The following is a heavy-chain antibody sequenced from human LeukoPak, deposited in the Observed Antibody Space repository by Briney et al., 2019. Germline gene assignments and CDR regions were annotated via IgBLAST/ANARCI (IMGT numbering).Heavy chain of an antibody. CDR3: ARDGYSFGLDFDY. CDR1: GFTFSSYW. D-gene: IGHD5-18*01. Sequence: GGSLRLSCAASGFTFSSYWMHWVRHTPGKGLGWVSRIKGGGSSTSYADSVKGRFTISRDNAKNTLYLQMNSLRAEDTAVYYCARDGYSFGLDFDYWGQGTLVTVSS. CDR2: IKGGGSST. V-gene: IGHV3-74*01. J-gene: IGHJ4*02.